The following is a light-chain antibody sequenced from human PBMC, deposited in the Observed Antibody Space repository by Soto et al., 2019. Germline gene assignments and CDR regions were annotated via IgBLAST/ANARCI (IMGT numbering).Light chain of an antibody. Sequence: EIVMTQFPATLSVSPGERVTLSCRASQSITTNLAWYQQKPGQAPRLLIFAASTRATGIPARFSASGSGTEFTLTISSLQSDDSAVYYCHLYTIRPYTFGQGTKLEIK. CDR2: AAS. CDR3: HLYTIRPYT. CDR1: QSITTN. J-gene: IGKJ2*01. V-gene: IGKV3-15*01.